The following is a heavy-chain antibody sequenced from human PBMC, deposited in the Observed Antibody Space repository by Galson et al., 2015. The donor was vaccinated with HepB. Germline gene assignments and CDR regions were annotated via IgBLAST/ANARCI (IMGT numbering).Heavy chain of an antibody. J-gene: IGHJ4*02. V-gene: IGHV1-24*01. CDR1: GYTFTGLS. Sequence: SVKVSCKVSGYTFTGLSMHWVRQAPGKGLEWIGGFDPEDGDTNYAQKFQGRATMTEDTSTDTAYMELSSLRSEDTAVYYCAKGVIANHDRACDFWGQGTMVTVSS. CDR2: FDPEDGDT. CDR3: AKGVIANHDRACDF. D-gene: IGHD2-21*01.